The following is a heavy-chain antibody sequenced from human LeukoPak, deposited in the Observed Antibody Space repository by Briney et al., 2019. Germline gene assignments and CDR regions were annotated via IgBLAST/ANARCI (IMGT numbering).Heavy chain of an antibody. CDR2: FVPEVGKT. Sequence: EASVKVSCKVSGYTLTELSMHWVRQAPGKGLEWMGGFVPEVGKTIYAQKFQSRVTMTEDTSTHTAYMELNSLRAEDTAVYYCARDKIVGATHFDYWGQGALVTVSS. CDR3: ARDKIVGATHFDY. CDR1: GYTLTELS. J-gene: IGHJ4*02. D-gene: IGHD1-26*01. V-gene: IGHV1-24*01.